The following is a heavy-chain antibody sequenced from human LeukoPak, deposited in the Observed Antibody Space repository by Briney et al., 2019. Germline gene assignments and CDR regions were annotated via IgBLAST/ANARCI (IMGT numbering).Heavy chain of an antibody. CDR1: GFTFSSYS. V-gene: IGHV3-21*01. D-gene: IGHD4-17*01. J-gene: IGHJ5*02. CDR3: AREIYGDYWGVWFDP. Sequence: GGSLRLSCVASGFTFSSYSMNWVRQAPGKGPEWVSSISSSSSYIYYADSVKGRFTISRDNAKNSLYLQMNSLRAEDTAVYYCAREIYGDYWGVWFDPWGQGTLVTVSS. CDR2: ISSSSSYI.